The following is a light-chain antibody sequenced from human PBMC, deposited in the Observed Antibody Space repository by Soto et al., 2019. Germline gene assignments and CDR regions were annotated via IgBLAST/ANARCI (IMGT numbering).Light chain of an antibody. CDR1: QDVDSNF. V-gene: IGKV3-20*01. Sequence: EIVLTQSPGTLSLSPGERATLSCRASQDVDSNFLAWYQQRPGQAPRLLIYGSSRRATGIPDRFSGSGSGTDFTLTISRVGPEDIAVYFCHRYDSSITFGGGTKVEVK. CDR3: HRYDSSIT. CDR2: GSS. J-gene: IGKJ4*01.